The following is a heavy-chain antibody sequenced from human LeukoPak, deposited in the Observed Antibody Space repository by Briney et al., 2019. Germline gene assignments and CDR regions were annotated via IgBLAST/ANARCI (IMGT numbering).Heavy chain of an antibody. Sequence: TSETLSLTCAVYGGSFSGYYWSWIRQPPGKGLEWIGEINHSGSTNYNPSLKSRVTISVDTSKNQFSLKLSSVTAADTAVYYCASGGFVVVTASTRPAYYMDVWGKGTTVTVSS. J-gene: IGHJ6*03. CDR1: GGSFSGYY. CDR3: ASGGFVVVTASTRPAYYMDV. CDR2: INHSGST. D-gene: IGHD2-21*02. V-gene: IGHV4-34*01.